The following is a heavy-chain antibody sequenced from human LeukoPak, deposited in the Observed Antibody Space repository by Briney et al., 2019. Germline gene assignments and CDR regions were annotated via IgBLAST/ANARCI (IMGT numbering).Heavy chain of an antibody. Sequence: PSETLSLTCTVSGGSISSYYWSWIRQPAGKGLEWIGRIYTSGSTNYNPSLKSRVTMSVDTSKNQFSLKLSSVTAADTAVYYCARDLGYYDFWSGYPERAFDIWGQGIMVTVSS. CDR1: GGSISSYY. V-gene: IGHV4-4*07. D-gene: IGHD3-3*01. CDR2: IYTSGST. CDR3: ARDLGYYDFWSGYPERAFDI. J-gene: IGHJ3*02.